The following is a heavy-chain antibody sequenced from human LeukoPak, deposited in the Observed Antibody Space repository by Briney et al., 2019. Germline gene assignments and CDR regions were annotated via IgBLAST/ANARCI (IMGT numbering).Heavy chain of an antibody. D-gene: IGHD6-13*01. CDR2: ISAYNGNT. J-gene: IGHJ4*02. V-gene: IGHV1-18*01. CDR3: ARTRSIAAAGTPFDY. CDR1: GYTFTSYG. Sequence: ASVKVSCKASGYTFTSYGISWVRQATGQGLEWMGWISAYNGNTNYAQKLQGRVTMTTDTSTSTAYMELRSLRSDDTAVYYCARTRSIAAAGTPFDYWGQGTLVTVSS.